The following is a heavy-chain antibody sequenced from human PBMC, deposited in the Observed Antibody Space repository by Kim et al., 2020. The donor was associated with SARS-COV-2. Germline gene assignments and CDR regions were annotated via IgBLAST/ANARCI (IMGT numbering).Heavy chain of an antibody. CDR3: ASIYYYDSSGKGY. CDR1: GGSFSGYY. CDR2: INHSGST. J-gene: IGHJ4*02. V-gene: IGHV4-34*01. Sequence: SETLSLTCAVYGGSFSGYYWSWIRQPPGKGLEWIGEINHSGSTNYNPSLQSRVTISVDTSKNQFSLKLSSVTAADTAVYYCASIYYYDSSGKGYWGQGTLVTVSA. D-gene: IGHD3-22*01.